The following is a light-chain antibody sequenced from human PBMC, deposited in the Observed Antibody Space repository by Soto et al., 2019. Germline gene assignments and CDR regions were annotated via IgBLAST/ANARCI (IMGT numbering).Light chain of an antibody. Sequence: XSLSPGERATLSCRASQSVSSSYLAWYQQKPGQAPRLLIYGASSRATGIPDRFSGSGSGTDFTLTISRLEPEDFAVYYCQQYGSSPPITFGQGTRLEIK. J-gene: IGKJ5*01. CDR1: QSVSSSY. V-gene: IGKV3-20*01. CDR3: QQYGSSPPIT. CDR2: GAS.